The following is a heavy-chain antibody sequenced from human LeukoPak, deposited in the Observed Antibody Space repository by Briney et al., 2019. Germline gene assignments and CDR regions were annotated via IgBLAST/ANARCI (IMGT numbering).Heavy chain of an antibody. CDR1: GGSISSHY. CDR2: IYYSGST. J-gene: IGHJ3*02. V-gene: IGHV4-59*11. D-gene: IGHD3-22*01. Sequence: SETLSLTCTVSGGSISSHYWSWIRQPPGKGLEWIGYIYYSGSTNYNPSFKSRVTISVDTSKNQFSLKLSSVTAADTAVYYCARDYYDSSGYHNAFDIWGQGTMVTVSS. CDR3: ARDYYDSSGYHNAFDI.